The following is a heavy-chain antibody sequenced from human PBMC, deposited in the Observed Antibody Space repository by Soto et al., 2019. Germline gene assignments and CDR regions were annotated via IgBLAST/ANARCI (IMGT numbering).Heavy chain of an antibody. V-gene: IGHV1-69*13. D-gene: IGHD6-13*01. CDR2: IIPIFGTA. CDR1: GGTFSSYA. CDR3: ASVRQVGIAAEGAPPYGLDV. J-gene: IGHJ6*02. Sequence: SVKVSCKASGGTFSSYAISWVRQAPGQGLEWMGGIIPIFGTANYAQKFQGRVTITADESTSTAYMELSSLRSEDTAVYYCASVRQVGIAAEGAPPYGLDVWGQGNTVTFSS.